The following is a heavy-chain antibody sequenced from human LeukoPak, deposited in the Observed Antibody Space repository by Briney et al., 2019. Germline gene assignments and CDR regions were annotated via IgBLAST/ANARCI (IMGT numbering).Heavy chain of an antibody. J-gene: IGHJ6*02. Sequence: ASVKVSCTASGYTFTSYGISWVRQAPGQGLEWMGWISAYNGNTNYAQKLQGRVTMTTDTSTSTAYMELRSLRSDDTAVYYCARDGLTAMVVYYYYGMDVWGQGTTVTVSS. CDR3: ARDGLTAMVVYYYYGMDV. CDR1: GYTFTSYG. CDR2: ISAYNGNT. D-gene: IGHD5-18*01. V-gene: IGHV1-18*01.